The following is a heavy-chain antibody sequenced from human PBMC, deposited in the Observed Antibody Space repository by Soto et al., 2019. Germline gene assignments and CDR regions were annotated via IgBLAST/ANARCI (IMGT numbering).Heavy chain of an antibody. CDR2: IIPIFGTA. J-gene: IGHJ4*02. V-gene: IGHV1-69*01. CDR3: ARVGLGYCSSTSCYPVFDY. D-gene: IGHD2-2*01. CDR1: GGTFSSYA. Sequence: QVQLVQSGAEVKKPGSSAKVSCKASGGTFSSYAISWVRQAPGQGLEWMGGIIPIFGTANYAQKFQGRVTITADESTSTAYMELSSLRSEDTAVYYCARVGLGYCSSTSCYPVFDYWGQGTLVTVSS.